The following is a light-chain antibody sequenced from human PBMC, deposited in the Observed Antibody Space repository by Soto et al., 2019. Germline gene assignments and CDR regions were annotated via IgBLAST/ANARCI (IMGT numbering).Light chain of an antibody. CDR1: QSVRSN. V-gene: IGKV3-15*01. CDR2: DAS. Sequence: EIVMTQSPATVSVSPGERATLSCRASQSVRSNLAWYQQKPGQPPRLLIFDASARATGVPDRFSGSGSGTEFILRISSLQSEDFAVYYCQQYNHWPPYTFGQGTKLEMK. CDR3: QQYNHWPPYT. J-gene: IGKJ2*01.